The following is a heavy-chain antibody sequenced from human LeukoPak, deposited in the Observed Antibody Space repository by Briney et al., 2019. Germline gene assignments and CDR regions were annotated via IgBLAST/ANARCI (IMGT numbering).Heavy chain of an antibody. CDR1: GFTFSSYW. Sequence: GSLRLSCAASGFTFSSYWMSWVRQAPGKGLEWIGEINHSGSTNYNPSLKSRVTISVDTSKNQFSLKLSSVTAADTAVYYCARVGYSGSYYGRIDYWGQGTLVTVSS. J-gene: IGHJ4*02. CDR2: INHSGST. CDR3: ARVGYSGSYYGRIDY. D-gene: IGHD1-26*01. V-gene: IGHV4-34*01.